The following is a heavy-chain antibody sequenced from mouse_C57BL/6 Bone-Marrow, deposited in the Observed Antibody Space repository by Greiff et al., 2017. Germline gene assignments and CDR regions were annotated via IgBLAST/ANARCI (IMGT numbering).Heavy chain of an antibody. CDR2: IYPGDGDT. Sequence: VQLVESGPELVKPGASVKISCKASGYAFSSSWMNWVKQRPGKGLEWIGRIYPGDGDTNYNGKFKGKATLTADKSSSTAYMQLSSLTSEDSAVYFCARSGMYYYAWFAYWGQGTLVTVSA. D-gene: IGHD1-1*01. V-gene: IGHV1-82*01. CDR3: ARSGMYYYAWFAY. CDR1: GYAFSSSW. J-gene: IGHJ3*01.